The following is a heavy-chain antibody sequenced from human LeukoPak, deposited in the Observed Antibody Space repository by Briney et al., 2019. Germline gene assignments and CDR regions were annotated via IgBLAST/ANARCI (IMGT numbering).Heavy chain of an antibody. CDR3: AKGEHMTTVTILDY. Sequence: GGSLRLSCAASGFTFDDYAMHWVRQAPGKGLEWVSGISGSGGSTYYADSVKGRFTISRDNSKNTLYLQMNSLGAEDTAVYYCAKGEHMTTVTILDYWGQGTLVTVSS. D-gene: IGHD4-17*01. J-gene: IGHJ4*02. CDR1: GFTFDDYA. CDR2: ISGSGGST. V-gene: IGHV3-23*01.